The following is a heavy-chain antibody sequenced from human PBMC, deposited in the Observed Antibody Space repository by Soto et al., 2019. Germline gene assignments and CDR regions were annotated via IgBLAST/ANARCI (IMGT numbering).Heavy chain of an antibody. Sequence: SETLSPTXNVSGGSVSGHYWSWIRQPAGKGLEWIGRIYARGSTYYNPSLESRVTISVDTSKSQFSLRLSSVTAADTAIYYCARDRRGYNYGRNPFDIWGQGTMVTVSS. CDR2: IYARGST. CDR1: GGSVSGHY. CDR3: ARDRRGYNYGRNPFDI. J-gene: IGHJ3*02. V-gene: IGHV4-4*07. D-gene: IGHD5-18*01.